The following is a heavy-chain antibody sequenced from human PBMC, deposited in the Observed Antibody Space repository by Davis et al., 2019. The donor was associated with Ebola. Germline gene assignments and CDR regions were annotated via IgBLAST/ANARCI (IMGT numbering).Heavy chain of an antibody. J-gene: IGHJ4*02. CDR3: TREDFWSGYRNDY. Sequence: GESLKISCTASGFTFGDYAMSWFRQAPGKGLEWVGFIRSKAYGGTTEYAASVKGRFTISRDDSKSIAYLQMNSLKTEDTDVYYCTREDFWSGYRNDYWGQGTLVTVSS. CDR2: IRSKAYGGTT. V-gene: IGHV3-49*03. CDR1: GFTFGDYA. D-gene: IGHD3-3*01.